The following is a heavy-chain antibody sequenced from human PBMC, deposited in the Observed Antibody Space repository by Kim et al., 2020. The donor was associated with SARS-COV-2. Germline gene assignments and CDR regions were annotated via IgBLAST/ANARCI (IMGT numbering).Heavy chain of an antibody. CDR1: GYTFTSYD. V-gene: IGHV1-8*01. J-gene: IGHJ5*02. Sequence: ASVKVSCKASGYTFTSYDINWVRQATGQGLEWMGWMNPNSGNTGYAQKFQGRVTMTRNTSISTAYMELSSLRSEDTVVYYCARGVLLWFGELLAGWFDPWGQGTLVTVSS. CDR3: ARGVLLWFGELLAGWFDP. CDR2: MNPNSGNT. D-gene: IGHD3-10*01.